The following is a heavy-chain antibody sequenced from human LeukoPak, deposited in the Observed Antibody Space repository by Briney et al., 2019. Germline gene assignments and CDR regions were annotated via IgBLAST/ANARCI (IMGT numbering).Heavy chain of an antibody. D-gene: IGHD2-2*01. CDR1: GFTFSSYA. Sequence: GGSLRLSCAASGFTFSSYAMHWVRQAPGKGLEWVAVISYDGSNKYYADSVKGRFTISRDNSKNTLYLQMNSLRAEDTAVYYWARPLPQWDCSSTSCPYYYYGMDVWGQGTTVTVSS. J-gene: IGHJ6*02. CDR3: ARPLPQWDCSSTSCPYYYYGMDV. CDR2: ISYDGSNK. V-gene: IGHV3-30-3*01.